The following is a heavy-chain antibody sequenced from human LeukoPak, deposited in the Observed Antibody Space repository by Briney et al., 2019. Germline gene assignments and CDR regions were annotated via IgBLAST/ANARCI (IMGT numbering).Heavy chain of an antibody. Sequence: SETLSLTCTVSGGSISSYYWSWIRQPPGKGLEWIGYICYSGSTNYNPSLKSRVSISVDTSKNQISLKLSSVTAADTAVYYCARGIPQWPARVDYWGQGTLVTVSS. CDR1: GGSISSYY. J-gene: IGHJ4*02. V-gene: IGHV4-59*08. CDR2: ICYSGST. D-gene: IGHD6-19*01. CDR3: ARGIPQWPARVDY.